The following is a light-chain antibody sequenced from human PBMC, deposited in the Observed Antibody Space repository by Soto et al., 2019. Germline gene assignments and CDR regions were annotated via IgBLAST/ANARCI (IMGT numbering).Light chain of an antibody. V-gene: IGLV2-8*01. CDR3: SSYAGSSNLV. CDR1: NNDIGGYNY. CDR2: DVT. J-gene: IGLJ1*01. Sequence: HSALTQPPSASASPGQSVTISCTGTNNDIGGYNYVSWYQHHPGKAPQLIIYDVTKRPSGVLDRFSGSKSGNTASLTVAGLQTYDEAEYFCSSYAGSSNLVFGTGTKLTVL.